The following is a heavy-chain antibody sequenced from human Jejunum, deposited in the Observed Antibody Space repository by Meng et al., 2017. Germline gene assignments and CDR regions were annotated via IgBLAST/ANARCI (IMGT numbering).Heavy chain of an antibody. V-gene: IGHV3-11*04. J-gene: IGHJ4*02. CDR3: TARSSGAPFY. CDR1: EFIFSDFY. Sequence: QVQLVESGGGLVQPGGSLRLSCAASEFIFSDFYMNCIRQAPGKGLEWVSNISSSGNKIYCADFVKGRFTISRDNAKNSLYLQMNSLRAEDTAVYYCTARSSGAPFYWGQGTLVTVSS. CDR2: ISSSGNKI. D-gene: IGHD3-3*01.